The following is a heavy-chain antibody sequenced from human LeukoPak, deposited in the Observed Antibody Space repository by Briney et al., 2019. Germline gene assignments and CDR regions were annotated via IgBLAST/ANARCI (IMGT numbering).Heavy chain of an antibody. J-gene: IGHJ4*02. D-gene: IGHD6-19*01. CDR1: GFTVSSNY. CDR3: VGSSGWYAFDY. CDR2: IYSGGST. Sequence: GGSLRLSCAASGFTVSSNYMSWVRQAPGKGLEWVSVIYSGGSTYYADSVKGRFTISRDNAKNSLYLQMNSLRAEDTAVYYCVGSSGWYAFDYWGQGTLVTVSS. V-gene: IGHV3-53*01.